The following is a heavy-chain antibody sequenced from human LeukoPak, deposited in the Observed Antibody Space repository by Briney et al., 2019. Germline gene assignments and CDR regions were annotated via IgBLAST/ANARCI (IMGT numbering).Heavy chain of an antibody. CDR1: GFTFSSYS. CDR2: ISSSSSTI. J-gene: IGHJ5*02. D-gene: IGHD3-22*01. Sequence: GGSLRLSCAASGFTFSSYSMNWVRQAPGKGLEWVSYISSSSSTIYYADSVKGRFTISRDNAKNSLYLQMNSLRAEDTAVYYCARGPLYYYESSGHNWFDPWGQGTLVTVSS. CDR3: ARGPLYYYESSGHNWFDP. V-gene: IGHV3-48*01.